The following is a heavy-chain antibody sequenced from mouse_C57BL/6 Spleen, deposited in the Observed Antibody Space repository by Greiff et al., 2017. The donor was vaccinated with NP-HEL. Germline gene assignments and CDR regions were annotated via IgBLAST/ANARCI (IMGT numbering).Heavy chain of an antibody. V-gene: IGHV5-17*01. CDR2: ISSGSSTI. CDR1: GFTFSDYG. J-gene: IGHJ2*01. CDR3: ARDDDGYPYYFDY. D-gene: IGHD2-3*01. Sequence: EVQGVESGGGLVKPGGSLKLSCAASGFTFSDYGMHWVRQAPEKGLEWVAYISSGSSTIYYADTVKGRFTISRDNAKNTLFLQMTSLRSEDTAMYYCARDDDGYPYYFDYWGQGTTLTVSS.